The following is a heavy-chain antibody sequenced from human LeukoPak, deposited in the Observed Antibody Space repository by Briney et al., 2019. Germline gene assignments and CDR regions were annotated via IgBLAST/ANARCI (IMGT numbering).Heavy chain of an antibody. D-gene: IGHD6-13*01. V-gene: IGHV1-46*01. CDR1: GYTFTSYY. J-gene: IGHJ3*02. Sequence: ASVKVSCKASGYTFTSYYMHWVRQAPGQGLEWMGIINPSGGSTSYAQKFQGRVTMTRDMSTSTVYMELSSLRSEDTAAYYCARAMDSSSWYDAFDIWGQGTMVTVSS. CDR3: ARAMDSSSWYDAFDI. CDR2: INPSGGST.